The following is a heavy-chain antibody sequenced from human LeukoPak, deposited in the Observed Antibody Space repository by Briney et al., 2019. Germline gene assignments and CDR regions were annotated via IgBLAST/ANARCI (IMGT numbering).Heavy chain of an antibody. CDR2: ISSSSSTI. Sequence: GGFLRLSCAASGFTFSSYSMSWVRQAPGKGREWVSYISSSSSTIYYADSVKGRFTISRDNAKNSLYMQMNRLRDEDTAVYYCARTPTRIMITFGGVRGSYYYGMDVWGQGTTVTVSS. D-gene: IGHD3-16*01. J-gene: IGHJ6*02. CDR1: GFTFSSYS. V-gene: IGHV3-48*02. CDR3: ARTPTRIMITFGGVRGSYYYGMDV.